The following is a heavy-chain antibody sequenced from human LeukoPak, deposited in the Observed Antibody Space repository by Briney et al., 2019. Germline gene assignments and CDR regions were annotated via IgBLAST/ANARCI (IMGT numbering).Heavy chain of an antibody. V-gene: IGHV1-2*02. J-gene: IGHJ4*02. CDR1: GYTFTGYY. D-gene: IGHD3-3*01. CDR3: ARVLYDFWSGLMDY. Sequence: ASVKVSCRASGYTFTGYYMHWVRQAPVQGLEWMGWINPNSGGTNYAQKFQGRVTMTRDTSISTAYMELSRLRSDDTAVYYCARVLYDFWSGLMDYWGQGTLVTVSS. CDR2: INPNSGGT.